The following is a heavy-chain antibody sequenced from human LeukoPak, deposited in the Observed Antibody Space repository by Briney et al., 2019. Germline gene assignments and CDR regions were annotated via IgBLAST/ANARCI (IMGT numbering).Heavy chain of an antibody. J-gene: IGHJ4*02. CDR2: IRSKEYGGTT. Sequence: PGGSLRLSCTSYGFTFGDYAMSWFRQAPGKGLEWVAFIRSKEYGGTTEYAASVKDRFTISRDDSRAIAYLQLNSLKTEDTAVYYCSRDRGIGYPRNWGGGLYSFDSWGQGTLVTVSS. D-gene: IGHD7-27*01. CDR3: SRDRGIGYPRNWGGGLYSFDS. V-gene: IGHV3-49*03. CDR1: GFTFGDYA.